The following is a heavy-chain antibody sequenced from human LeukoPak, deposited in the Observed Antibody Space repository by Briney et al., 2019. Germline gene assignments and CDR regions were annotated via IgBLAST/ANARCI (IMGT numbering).Heavy chain of an antibody. D-gene: IGHD1-26*01. CDR3: ARLGHYYYFMDF. J-gene: IGHJ6*03. V-gene: IGHV3-11*01. CDR1: GLTFSDYY. Sequence: KPGGSLRLSCAASGLTFSDYYMTWIRQAPGKGLEWVSYVSSGGDTIYYADSVKGRFTISRDNAKDSLYLQMNSLRAEDTAVYYCARLGHYYYFMDFWGTGTRVTVSS. CDR2: VSSGGDTI.